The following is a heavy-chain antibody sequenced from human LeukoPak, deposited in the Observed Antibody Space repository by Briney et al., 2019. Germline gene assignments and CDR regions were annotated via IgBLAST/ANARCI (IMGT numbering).Heavy chain of an antibody. V-gene: IGHV3-7*03. CDR3: AKDGYSGYDYSEYFQH. CDR1: GFTFSSYW. D-gene: IGHD5-12*01. J-gene: IGHJ1*01. Sequence: GGSLRLSCAASGFTFSSYWMSWVRQAPGKGLEWVANIKQDGSEKYYVDSVKGRFAISRDNAKNSLYLQMNSLRAEDTALYYCAKDGYSGYDYSEYFQHWARAPWSPSPQ. CDR2: IKQDGSEK.